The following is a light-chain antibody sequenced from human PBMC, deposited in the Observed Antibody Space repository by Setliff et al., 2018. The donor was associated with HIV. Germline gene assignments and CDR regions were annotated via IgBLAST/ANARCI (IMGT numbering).Light chain of an antibody. CDR3: CSHAGSNTYV. V-gene: IGLV2-23*01. CDR2: EAS. Sequence: QSVLTQPASVSGSPGQSIIISCTGTRNGIGSYNLVSWYQQHPGKAPKLMIYEASKRPSGVSDRFSASNSGNTASLTISGLQAEDEADYYCCSHAGSNTYVFGVGTKVTVL. CDR1: RNGIGSYNL. J-gene: IGLJ1*01.